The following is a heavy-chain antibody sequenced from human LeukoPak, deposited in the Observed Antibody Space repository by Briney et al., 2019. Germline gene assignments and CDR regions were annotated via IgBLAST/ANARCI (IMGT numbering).Heavy chain of an antibody. CDR2: IYTSGST. J-gene: IGHJ5*02. V-gene: IGHV4-4*07. Sequence: PSETLSLTCTVSGGSISSYYWSWIRQPAGKGLEWIGRIYTSGSTNYNPSLKSRLTISVDTSKNQFALKLSSVTAADTAVYYCARAFRMYALHNWFDPWGQGTLVTVSS. CDR1: GGSISSYY. D-gene: IGHD2-8*01. CDR3: ARAFRMYALHNWFDP.